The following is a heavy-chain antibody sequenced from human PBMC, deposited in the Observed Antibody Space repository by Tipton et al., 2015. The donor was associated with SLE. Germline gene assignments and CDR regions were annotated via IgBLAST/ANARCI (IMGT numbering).Heavy chain of an antibody. Sequence: QLVQSGAEVKRPGESLRISCKGSGYSFTSYWISWVRQMPGKGLEWMGRIDPSDSYTNYSPSFQGHVTISADKSISTAYLQWSSLKASDTAMYYCARQGGWYESFDSWGQGTLVTVSS. V-gene: IGHV5-10-1*01. CDR2: IDPSDSYT. CDR3: ARQGGWYESFDS. D-gene: IGHD6-19*01. CDR1: GYSFTSYW. J-gene: IGHJ4*02.